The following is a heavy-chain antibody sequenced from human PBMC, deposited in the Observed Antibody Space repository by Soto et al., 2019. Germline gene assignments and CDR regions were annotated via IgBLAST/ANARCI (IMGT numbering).Heavy chain of an antibody. CDR3: ARDLRGGYNSFDY. D-gene: IGHD5-12*01. CDR1: GFTFSGYW. CDR2: INRDGSEE. J-gene: IGHJ4*02. V-gene: IGHV3-7*03. Sequence: PGGFLRLSCAASGFTFSGYWMTWVRQAPGKGLEWVANINRDGSEENYVHSVKGRFTISRDNAKNSLYLQMNSLRAEDTAVYYCARDLRGGYNSFDYWGQGALVTVSS.